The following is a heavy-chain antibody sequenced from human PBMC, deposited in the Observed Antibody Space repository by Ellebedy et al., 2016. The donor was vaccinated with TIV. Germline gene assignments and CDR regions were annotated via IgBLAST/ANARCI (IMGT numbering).Heavy chain of an antibody. CDR2: ISSSSSTI. CDR3: ARDFHYDYVWGSYRYRNQFDY. D-gene: IGHD3-16*02. V-gene: IGHV3-48*02. Sequence: GESLKISXAASGFTLSSYSMNWVRQAPGKGLEWVSYISSSSSTIYYADSVKGRFTISRDNAKNSLYLQMNSLRDEDTAVYYCARDFHYDYVWGSYRYRNQFDYWGQGTLVTVSS. CDR1: GFTLSSYS. J-gene: IGHJ4*02.